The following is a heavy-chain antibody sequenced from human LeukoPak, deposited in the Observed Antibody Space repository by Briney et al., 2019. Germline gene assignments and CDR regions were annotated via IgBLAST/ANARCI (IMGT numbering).Heavy chain of an antibody. J-gene: IGHJ4*02. D-gene: IGHD3-22*01. Sequence: ASVKISCKASGYTFTSYSFSWVRQAPGQGLEWMGWISAYNGNTNYAQKLQGRVTMTTDTSTSTAYMELRSLRSDDTSVYYCARDPTSGYLDYWGQGTLVTVSS. CDR2: ISAYNGNT. V-gene: IGHV1-18*01. CDR3: ARDPTSGYLDY. CDR1: GYTFTSYS.